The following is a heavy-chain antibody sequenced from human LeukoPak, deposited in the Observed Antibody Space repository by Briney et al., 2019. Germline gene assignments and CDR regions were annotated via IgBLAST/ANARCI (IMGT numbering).Heavy chain of an antibody. CDR2: ISSSSSTI. J-gene: IGHJ4*02. D-gene: IGHD2-2*01. Sequence: GGSLRLSCATSGFTFSSYSMNWVRQAPGKGLEWVSYISSSSSTIYYADSVKGRFTISRDNAKNSLYLQMNSLRAEDTAVYYCAREGRGYCSSTSCYVYWGQGTLVTVSS. CDR3: AREGRGYCSSTSCYVY. CDR1: GFTFSSYS. V-gene: IGHV3-48*01.